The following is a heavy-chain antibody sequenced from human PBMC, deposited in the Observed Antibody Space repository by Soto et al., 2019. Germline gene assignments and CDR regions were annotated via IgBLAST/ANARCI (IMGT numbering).Heavy chain of an antibody. V-gene: IGHV1-58*01. CDR3: ARVSPTYSGSSFHTTYGMDV. CDR1: GFTFTSSA. D-gene: IGHD1-26*01. CDR2: IVVGSGNT. J-gene: IGHJ6*02. Sequence: ASVKVSCTASGFTFTSSAVQWVRQARRQRLEWIGWIVVGSGNTNYAQKFQGRVTITADKSTSTAYMELSSLRSEDTAVYYCARVSPTYSGSSFHTTYGMDVWGQGTTVTVSS.